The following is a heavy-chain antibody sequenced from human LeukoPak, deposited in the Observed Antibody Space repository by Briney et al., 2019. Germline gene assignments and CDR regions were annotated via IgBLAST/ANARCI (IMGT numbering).Heavy chain of an antibody. CDR1: GFTFSNYA. CDR3: AIVLYCSGSPCYYPLLY. CDR2: ISSDGGET. J-gene: IGHJ4*02. D-gene: IGHD2-15*01. Sequence: SGGSLRLSCAASGFTFSNYAMHWVRPAPGRGLEYVSAISSDGGETYYANSVKDRFTISRDNSKNTLYLQMRSLRAEDMAVYYCAIVLYCSGSPCYYPLLYWGQGTRLTVSS. V-gene: IGHV3-64*01.